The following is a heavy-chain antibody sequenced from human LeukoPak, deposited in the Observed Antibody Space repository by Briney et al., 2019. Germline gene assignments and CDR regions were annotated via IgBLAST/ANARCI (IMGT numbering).Heavy chain of an antibody. CDR1: GYSFTTYW. Sequence: PGESLKISCKGSGYSFTTYWIGWVRQMPGKGLGWMGIIYPGDSDTAYSPSFQGQVTISADKSISTAYLQWNSLKASDSAMYYCARRGSSMAAFDFWGQGTLVTVSS. V-gene: IGHV5-51*01. CDR2: IYPGDSDT. D-gene: IGHD6-6*01. CDR3: ARRGSSMAAFDF. J-gene: IGHJ4*02.